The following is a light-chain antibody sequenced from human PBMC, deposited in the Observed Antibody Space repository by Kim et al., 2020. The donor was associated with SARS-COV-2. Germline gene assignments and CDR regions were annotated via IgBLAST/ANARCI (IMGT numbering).Light chain of an antibody. V-gene: IGKV1-9*01. Sequence: DIQLNQSPSFLSASVGDRVTINCRASQDISSYFAWYQQKPGRAPKLLIHAASTLQSGVPSRFSGSGSETEFTLTISSLQPEDFATYYCQQLNDYPITFGQGTRLEIK. CDR1: QDISSY. CDR2: AAS. J-gene: IGKJ5*01. CDR3: QQLNDYPIT.